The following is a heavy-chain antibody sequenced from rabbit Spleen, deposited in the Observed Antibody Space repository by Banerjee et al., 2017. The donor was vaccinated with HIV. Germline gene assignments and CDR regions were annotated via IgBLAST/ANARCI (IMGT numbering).Heavy chain of an antibody. V-gene: IGHV1S40*01. CDR2: IYAGSSGST. D-gene: IGHD8-1*01. CDR3: ARDSGSSFSSYGMDL. J-gene: IGHJ6*01. CDR1: GFSFSSGYY. Sequence: QSLEESGGDLVKPGASLTLTCTASGFSFSSGYYMCWVRQAPGKALEWIACIYAGSSGSTYYSSWAKGRFTISKTSSTAVTLQMTSLTVADTATYFCARDSGSSFSSYGMDLWGQGTLVTVS.